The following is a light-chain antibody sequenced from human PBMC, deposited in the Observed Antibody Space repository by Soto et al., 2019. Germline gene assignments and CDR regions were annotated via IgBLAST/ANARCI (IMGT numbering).Light chain of an antibody. CDR2: GAS. CDR3: QQYGSSGT. V-gene: IGKV3-20*01. CDR1: QSVSNNY. J-gene: IGKJ1*01. Sequence: EVVMRQSPATLSVSPGEGATLSCRASQSVSNNYLAWYQQKPGQAPRLLIYGASNRATGIPDRFSGSGSGTDFTLTISRLEPEDFAVYYCQQYGSSGTFGQGTKV.